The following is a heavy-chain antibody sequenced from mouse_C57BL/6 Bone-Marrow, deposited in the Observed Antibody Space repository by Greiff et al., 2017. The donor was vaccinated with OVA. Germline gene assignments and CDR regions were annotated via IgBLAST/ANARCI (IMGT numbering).Heavy chain of an antibody. CDR2: INPNNGGT. CDR1: GYTFTDYN. V-gene: IGHV1-22*01. D-gene: IGHD6-1*02. Sequence: EVKLMESGPELVKPGASVKMSCKASGYTFTDYNMHWVKQSHGKSLEWIGYINPNNGGTSYNQKFKGKATLTVNKSSSTAYMELRSLTSEDSAVYYCARRELTPFAYWGQGTLVTVSA. J-gene: IGHJ3*01. CDR3: ARRELTPFAY.